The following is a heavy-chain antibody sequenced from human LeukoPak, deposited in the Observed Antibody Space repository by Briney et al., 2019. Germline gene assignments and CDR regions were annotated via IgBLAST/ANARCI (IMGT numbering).Heavy chain of an antibody. J-gene: IGHJ4*02. Sequence: ASVKVSCKASGYTFTSYGISWVRQAPGQGLEWMGWISAYNGNTNYAQKFQGRVTMTRDTSISTAYMELSRLRSDDTAVYYCARGGRNWNPKNFDYWGQGTLVTVSS. D-gene: IGHD1-1*01. CDR3: ARGGRNWNPKNFDY. CDR2: ISAYNGNT. CDR1: GYTFTSYG. V-gene: IGHV1-18*01.